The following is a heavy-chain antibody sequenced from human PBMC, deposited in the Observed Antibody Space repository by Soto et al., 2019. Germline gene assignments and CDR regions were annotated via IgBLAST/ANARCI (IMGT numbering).Heavy chain of an antibody. D-gene: IGHD1-26*01. CDR3: ARSSGGNFGIIIEGNNWFAP. V-gene: IGHV1-46*01. J-gene: IGHJ5*02. CDR2: INPHGGST. Sequence: ASVKVSCRAPSDTFTSYYINWVRQAPGRGLEWMGVINPHGGSTAYAQKFKGRVTLTRDTSASTVYMEVRSLTSEDTAMYYCARSSGGNFGIIIEGNNWFAPLGQGTLVTVSS. CDR1: SDTFTSYY.